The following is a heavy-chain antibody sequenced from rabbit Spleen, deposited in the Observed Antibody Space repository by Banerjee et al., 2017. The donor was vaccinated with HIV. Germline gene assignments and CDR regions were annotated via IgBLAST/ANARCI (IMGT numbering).Heavy chain of an antibody. D-gene: IGHD6-1*01. J-gene: IGHJ6*01. CDR1: GFTLSSSYW. CDR3: AREGEGGYGNADL. Sequence: QEQLEESGGDLVKPGASLTLTCTASGFTLSSSYWIWWVRQAPGKGLEWIACISGGSSGSTGYASWVNGRFTISKTSSTTVTLQMTSLTAADTATYFCAREGEGGYGNADLWGPGTLVTVS. V-gene: IGHV1S45*01. CDR2: ISGGSSGST.